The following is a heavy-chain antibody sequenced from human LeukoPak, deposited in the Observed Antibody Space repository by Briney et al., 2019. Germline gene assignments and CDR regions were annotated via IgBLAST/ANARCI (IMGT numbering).Heavy chain of an antibody. CDR1: GFTFGKYW. CDR2: ISSSSSTI. CDR3: ARGERSGGSSYYYYGMDV. D-gene: IGHD6-6*01. Sequence: GGSLRLSCVASGFTFGKYWMSWVRQAPGKGLEWVSYISSSSSTIYYADSVKGRFTISRDNAKNSLYLQMNSLRAEDTAVYYCARGERSGGSSYYYYGMDVWGQGTTVTVSS. J-gene: IGHJ6*02. V-gene: IGHV3-48*01.